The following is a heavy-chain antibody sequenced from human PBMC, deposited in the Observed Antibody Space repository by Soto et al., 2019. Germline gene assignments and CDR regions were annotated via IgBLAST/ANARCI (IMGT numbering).Heavy chain of an antibody. J-gene: IGHJ4*02. D-gene: IGHD2-21*02. Sequence: PSETLSLTCAVSGGSISSGGYSWSWIRQPPGKGLEWIGYIYHSGSTYYNPSLKSRVTISVDRSKNQFSLKLSSVTAAGTAVYYCARLRAYCGGDCPLFFDYWGQGTLVTVSS. CDR1: GGSISSGGYS. CDR2: IYHSGST. V-gene: IGHV4-30-2*01. CDR3: ARLRAYCGGDCPLFFDY.